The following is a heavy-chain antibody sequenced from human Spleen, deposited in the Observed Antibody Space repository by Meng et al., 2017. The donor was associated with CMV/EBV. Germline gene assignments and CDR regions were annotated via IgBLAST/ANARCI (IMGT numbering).Heavy chain of an antibody. CDR1: GFTFSSYS. J-gene: IGHJ4*02. D-gene: IGHD3-22*01. Sequence: GESLKISCAASGFTFSSYSMNWVRQAPGKGLEWVSSISSSSSYISYADSVKGRFTISRDNAKSSLYLQMNSLRAEDTAVYYCASWLYDSSGYYWGQGTLVTVSS. CDR2: ISSSSSYI. V-gene: IGHV3-21*01. CDR3: ASWLYDSSGYY.